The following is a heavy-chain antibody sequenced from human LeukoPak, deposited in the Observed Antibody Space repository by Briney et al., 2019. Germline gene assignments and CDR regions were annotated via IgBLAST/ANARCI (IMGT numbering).Heavy chain of an antibody. D-gene: IGHD3-22*01. Sequence: PSETLSLTCTVSGGSISSYYWSWIRQPAGKGLEWIGRIYTSGSTNYNPSLKSRVTMSVDTSKNQFSLKLSSVTAADTAVYYCARLAFYYDSSGYYQYYFDYWGQGTLVTVSS. CDR2: IYTSGST. CDR3: ARLAFYYDSSGYYQYYFDY. CDR1: GGSISSYY. V-gene: IGHV4-4*07. J-gene: IGHJ4*02.